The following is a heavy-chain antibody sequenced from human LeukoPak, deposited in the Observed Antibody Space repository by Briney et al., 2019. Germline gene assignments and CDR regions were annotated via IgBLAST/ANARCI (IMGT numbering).Heavy chain of an antibody. CDR3: AKGPGSAARRNWFDP. CDR2: MNPNSGNT. CDR1: GYTFTSYD. J-gene: IGHJ5*02. Sequence: ASVKVSCKASGYTFTSYDINWVRQATGQGLEWMGWMNPNSGNTGYAQKFQGRVTITADKSTSTAYMELSSLRSEDTAVYYCAKGPGSAARRNWFDPWGQGTLVTVSS. D-gene: IGHD2-2*01. V-gene: IGHV1-8*03.